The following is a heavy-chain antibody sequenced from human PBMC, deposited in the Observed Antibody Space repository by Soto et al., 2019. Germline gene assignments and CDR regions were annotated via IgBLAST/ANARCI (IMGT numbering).Heavy chain of an antibody. CDR2: IYYTGST. CDR1: GGSISSFY. D-gene: IGHD6-6*01. J-gene: IGHJ6*02. V-gene: IGHV4-59*01. Sequence: SETLSLTCTVSGGSISSFYWSWIRQPPGKGLEWIGYIYYTGSTNYNPSLKSRVTISVDTSKKQFSLKLSSVTAADTAVYYCARDPSRSRAGYYGMDVWGQGTSVIVSS. CDR3: ARDPSRSRAGYYGMDV.